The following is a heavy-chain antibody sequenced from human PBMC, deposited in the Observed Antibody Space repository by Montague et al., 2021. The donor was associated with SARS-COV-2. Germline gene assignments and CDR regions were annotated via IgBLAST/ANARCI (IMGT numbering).Heavy chain of an antibody. J-gene: IGHJ3*02. V-gene: IGHV4-59*01. CDR1: GASITGYY. Sequence: SETLSLTCTVSGASITGYYWSWLRRSPGKGLEWIAYIYDGGAVNHNPSLGSRVTISTDTSKNQLSLKVNSVTAADTAVYYCVRDHPYGGPRGAYDIWGQGTVVTVSS. CDR2: IYDGGAV. CDR3: VRDHPYGGPRGAYDI. D-gene: IGHD4-23*01.